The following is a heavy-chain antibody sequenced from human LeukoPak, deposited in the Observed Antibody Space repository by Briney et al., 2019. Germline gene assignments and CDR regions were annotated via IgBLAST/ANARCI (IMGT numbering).Heavy chain of an antibody. CDR2: IYTSGST. Sequence: PSETLSLTCTVSGGSISSYYWSWIRQPAGKGLEWIGRIYTSGSTNYNPSHKSRVTMSVDTSKNQFSLKLSSVTAADTAVYYCARDWGEYGDYRPFDYWGQGTLVTVSS. V-gene: IGHV4-4*07. D-gene: IGHD4-17*01. CDR1: GGSISSYY. CDR3: ARDWGEYGDYRPFDY. J-gene: IGHJ4*02.